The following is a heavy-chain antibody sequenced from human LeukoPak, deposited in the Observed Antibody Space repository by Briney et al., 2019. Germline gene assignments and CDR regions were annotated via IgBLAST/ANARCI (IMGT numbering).Heavy chain of an antibody. J-gene: IGHJ4*02. CDR2: ISYDGSNK. CDR3: ARDRGYSYGIDY. CDR1: GFTFSSYA. Sequence: GGSLRLSCAASGFTFSSYAMHWVRQAPGKGLEWVAVISYDGSNKYYADSVKGRFTISRDNSKNTLYLQMNSLRAEDTAVYYCARDRGYSYGIDYWGQGTLVTVSS. D-gene: IGHD5-18*01. V-gene: IGHV3-30-3*01.